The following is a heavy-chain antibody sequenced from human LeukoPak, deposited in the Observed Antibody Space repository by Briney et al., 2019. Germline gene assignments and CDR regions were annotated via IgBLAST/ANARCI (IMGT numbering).Heavy chain of an antibody. CDR1: GFAFISTS. V-gene: IGHV3-21*05. CDR3: ATTGNFYDMDV. D-gene: IGHD1-1*01. Sequence: PGGSLRLSCAASGFAFISTSIHWVRQAPGKGLEWLSYSSTVTGNIYYADLVKGRFAISRDNAKSSLYLQMSSLRAEDTAVYFCATTGNFYDMDVWGKGTTVTVSS. CDR2: SSTVTGNI. J-gene: IGHJ6*03.